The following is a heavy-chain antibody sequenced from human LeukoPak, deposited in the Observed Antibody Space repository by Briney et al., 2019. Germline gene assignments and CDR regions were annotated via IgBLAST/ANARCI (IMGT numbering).Heavy chain of an antibody. J-gene: IGHJ4*02. CDR3: AKDHYDYVWGSYRADY. CDR1: GFTFSSYA. CDR2: ISGSGGST. Sequence: GGSLRLSCAASGFTFSSYAMSWVRQAPGKGLEWVSAISGSGGSTYYADSVKGRFTISRDNSKNTLYLQMNSLRAEDTAVYYCAKDHYDYVWGSYRADYWGQGTLVTVSS. D-gene: IGHD3-16*02. V-gene: IGHV3-23*01.